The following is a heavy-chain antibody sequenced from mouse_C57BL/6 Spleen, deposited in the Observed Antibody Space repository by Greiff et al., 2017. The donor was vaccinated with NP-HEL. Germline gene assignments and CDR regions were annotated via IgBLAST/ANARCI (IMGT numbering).Heavy chain of an antibody. J-gene: IGHJ4*01. CDR3: ARDGYCYAMDY. Sequence: QVQLQQSGPELVKPGASVKISCKASGYAFSSSWMNWVKQRPGKGLEWIGRIYPEDGDTNYNGKFKGKATLTADKSSSTAYMQLSSLTSEDSAVCYCARDGYCYAMDYWGQGTSVTVSS. V-gene: IGHV1-82*01. CDR1: GYAFSSSW. D-gene: IGHD2-3*01. CDR2: IYPEDGDT.